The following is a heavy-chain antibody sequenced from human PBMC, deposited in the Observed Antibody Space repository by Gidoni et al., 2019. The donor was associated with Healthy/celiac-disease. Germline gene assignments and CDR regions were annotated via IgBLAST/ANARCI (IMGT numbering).Heavy chain of an antibody. J-gene: IGHJ4*02. CDR2: IWYDGSNK. D-gene: IGHD3-22*01. CDR1: GFTFSSYG. CDR3: ARASDSSGYSDY. V-gene: IGHV3-33*01. Sequence: QVQLVESGGGVVQPGRSLRLSCAASGFTFSSYGMHWVRQAPGKGLEWVAVIWYDGSNKYYADSVKGRFTISRDNSKNTLYLQMNSLRAEDTAVYYCARASDSSGYSDYWGQGTLVTVSS.